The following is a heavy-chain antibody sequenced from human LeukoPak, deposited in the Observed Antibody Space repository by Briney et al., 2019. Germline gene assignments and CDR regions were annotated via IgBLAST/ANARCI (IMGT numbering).Heavy chain of an antibody. V-gene: IGHV3-30-3*01. D-gene: IGHD5-12*01. Sequence: GGSLRLSCAASGFTFSSYAMHWVRQAPGKGLEWVAVISYDGSNKYYADSVKGRFTISRDNSKNTLYLQMNSLRAEDTAVYYCARDKVATPYHFDYWGQGTLVTVSS. CDR3: ARDKVATPYHFDY. J-gene: IGHJ4*02. CDR1: GFTFSSYA. CDR2: ISYDGSNK.